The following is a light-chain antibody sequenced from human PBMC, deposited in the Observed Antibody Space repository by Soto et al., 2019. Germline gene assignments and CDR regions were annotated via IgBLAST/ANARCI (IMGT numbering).Light chain of an antibody. CDR1: SSDVGGYNY. CDR2: EVS. V-gene: IGLV2-8*01. J-gene: IGLJ1*01. CDR3: STYAGIANWN. Sequence: QSVLTQPPSASGSPGQSVTISCTGTSSDVGGYNYVSWYQQLPGKAPKLMIYEVSKRPSGVPDRFSGSKSGNTASLTVSGLQAEDEADSYCSTYAGIANWNFGTGTNLTVL.